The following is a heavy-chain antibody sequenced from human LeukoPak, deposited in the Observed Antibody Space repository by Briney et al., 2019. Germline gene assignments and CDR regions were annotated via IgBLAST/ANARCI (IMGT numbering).Heavy chain of an antibody. Sequence: PSETLSLTCTVSGGSVSSGSYYWSWIRQPPGKGLEWIGSIYYSGSTYYNPSLKSRVTISVDTSKNQFSLKLSSVTAADTAVYYCASRAVLKKDYWGQGTLVTVSS. CDR2: IYYSGST. D-gene: IGHD6-19*01. V-gene: IGHV4-39*01. J-gene: IGHJ4*02. CDR3: ASRAVLKKDY. CDR1: GGSVSSGSYY.